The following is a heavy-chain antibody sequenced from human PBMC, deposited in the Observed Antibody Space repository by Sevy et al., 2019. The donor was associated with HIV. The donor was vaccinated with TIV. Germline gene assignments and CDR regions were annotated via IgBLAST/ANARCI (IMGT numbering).Heavy chain of an antibody. D-gene: IGHD3-16*01. J-gene: IGHJ3*02. CDR1: GFTFSSHW. Sequence: GGSLRLSCAASGFTFSSHWMQWVRQAPGKGLVWVSRLNYDGSYTNYADSVKGRFTISRDNAKGTLYLQMNSLRAGDTALYYCARSKVGVGDAFDIWGQGTMVTVSS. CDR3: ARSKVGVGDAFDI. V-gene: IGHV3-74*01. CDR2: LNYDGSYT.